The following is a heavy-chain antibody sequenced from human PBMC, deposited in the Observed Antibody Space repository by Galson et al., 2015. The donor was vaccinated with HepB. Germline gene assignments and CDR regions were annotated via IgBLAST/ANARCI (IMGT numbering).Heavy chain of an antibody. Sequence: SLRLSCAASGFTCSSYAMHWVRQAPGKRLEWLAVISYGGSNKYYADSVKGRFTISRDNSKSTLYLQMNSLRAEDTAVYYCARDPRIVVAVASQPGLPDYWGPATLFSVSP. CDR3: ARDPRIVVAVASQPGLPDY. D-gene: IGHD2-15*01. CDR2: ISYGGSNK. CDR1: GFTCSSYA. J-gene: IGHJ4*02. V-gene: IGHV3-30*04.